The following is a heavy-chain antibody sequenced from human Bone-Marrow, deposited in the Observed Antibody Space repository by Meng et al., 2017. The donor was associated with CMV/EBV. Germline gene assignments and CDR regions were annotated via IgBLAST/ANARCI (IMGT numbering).Heavy chain of an antibody. Sequence: GSLRLSCAASGFTLSSYWMHWVRQAPGKGLMWVSRIKSDGSSTNYADSVKGRFTISRDNAKNTLYLQMNSLRAEDTAVYYCARGYCSSISCLFDYWGQGTLVTVSS. D-gene: IGHD2-2*01. CDR1: GFTLSSYW. CDR3: ARGYCSSISCLFDY. V-gene: IGHV3-74*01. J-gene: IGHJ4*02. CDR2: IKSDGSST.